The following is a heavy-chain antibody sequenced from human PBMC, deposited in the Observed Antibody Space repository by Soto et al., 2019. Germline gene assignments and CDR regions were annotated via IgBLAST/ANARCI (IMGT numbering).Heavy chain of an antibody. CDR3: ARDGPNSASGNWFDP. CDR1: GGSISSGDYY. V-gene: IGHV4-30-4*01. D-gene: IGHD3-10*01. CDR2: IYYSGST. Sequence: QVPLQESGPGLVKPSQTLSLTCTVSGGSISSGDYYWSWIRQPPGKGLEWIGYIYYSGSTYYNPSLKSRVTISVDTSKNQFSLKLSSVTAADTAVYYCARDGPNSASGNWFDPWGQGTLVTVSS. J-gene: IGHJ5*02.